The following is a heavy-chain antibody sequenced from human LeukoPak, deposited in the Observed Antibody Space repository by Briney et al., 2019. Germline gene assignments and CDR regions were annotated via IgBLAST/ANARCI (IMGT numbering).Heavy chain of an antibody. J-gene: IGHJ4*02. CDR2: IYTSGST. Sequence: SETLSLTCTVSGGSISSGSYYWSWIRQPAGKGLEWIGRIYTSGSTNYNPSLKSRVTISVDTSKNQFSLKLSSVTAADTAVYYCARGGYGGNLDYWGQGTLVTVSS. CDR1: GGSISSGSYY. V-gene: IGHV4-61*02. CDR3: ARGGYGGNLDY. D-gene: IGHD4-23*01.